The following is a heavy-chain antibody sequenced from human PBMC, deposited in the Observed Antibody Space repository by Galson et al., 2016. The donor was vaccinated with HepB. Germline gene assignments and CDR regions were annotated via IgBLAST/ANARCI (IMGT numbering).Heavy chain of an antibody. CDR3: AKRHEFCPPVGCSVDY. CDR1: GFTFSNRG. V-gene: IGHV3-30*18. D-gene: IGHD3-10*02. CDR2: DSMDGRRK. J-gene: IGHJ4*02. Sequence: SLRLSCAASGFTFSNRGMHWVRQAPGKGLEWVAADSMDGRRKFYADSVKGRFTISRDNSNNMLFLQMNSLRADDTAVYYCAKRHEFCPPVGCSVDYWGQGTLVYFS.